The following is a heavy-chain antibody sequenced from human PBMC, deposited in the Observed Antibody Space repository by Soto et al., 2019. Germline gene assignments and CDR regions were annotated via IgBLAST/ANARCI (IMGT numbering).Heavy chain of an antibody. V-gene: IGHV4-39*01. Sequence: PSETLSLTCTVSGGSISSSSYYWGWIRQPPGKGLEWIGSIYYSGSTYYNPSLKSRVTISVDTSKNQFSLKLSSVTAADTAVYYCARHQQRITIAANWGQGTLVTVS. D-gene: IGHD3-3*01. CDR3: ARHQQRITIAAN. J-gene: IGHJ4*02. CDR1: GGSISSSSYY. CDR2: IYYSGST.